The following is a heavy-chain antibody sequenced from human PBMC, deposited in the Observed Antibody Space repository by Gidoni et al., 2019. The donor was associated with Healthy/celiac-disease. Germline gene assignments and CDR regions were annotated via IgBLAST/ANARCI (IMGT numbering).Heavy chain of an antibody. D-gene: IGHD1-26*01. CDR1: GFAFSSYW. V-gene: IGHV3-7*03. Sequence: EVQLVESGVGLVQPGGSLRLSCAASGFAFSSYWMSWVRQAPGKGLEWVANIKQDGSEKYYVDSVKGRFTISRDNAKNSLYLQMNSLRAEDTAVYYCARIVSQRLYGMDVWGQGTTVTVSS. CDR3: ARIVSQRLYGMDV. J-gene: IGHJ6*02. CDR2: IKQDGSEK.